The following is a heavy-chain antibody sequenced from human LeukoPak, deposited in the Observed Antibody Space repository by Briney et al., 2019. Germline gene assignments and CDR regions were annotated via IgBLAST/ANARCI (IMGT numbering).Heavy chain of an antibody. D-gene: IGHD3-16*01. Sequence: SETLSLTCTVSGGSISSSSYYWGWIRQPPGKGLEWIGSIYYSGSTYYNPSLKSRVTISVDTSKNQFSLKLRSVTAADTAVYYCARGGGSYYMDVWDKGTTVTVSS. CDR2: IYYSGST. J-gene: IGHJ6*03. CDR3: ARGGGSYYMDV. V-gene: IGHV4-39*07. CDR1: GGSISSSSYY.